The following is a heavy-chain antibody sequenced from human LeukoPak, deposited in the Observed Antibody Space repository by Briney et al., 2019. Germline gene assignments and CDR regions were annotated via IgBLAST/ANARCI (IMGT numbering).Heavy chain of an antibody. CDR1: GDIFRKYG. CDR2: IIPDLGIA. CDR3: ARGGWDGYNLDD. V-gene: IGHV1-69*04. J-gene: IGHJ4*02. D-gene: IGHD5-24*01. Sequence: GASVKVSCKASGDIFRKYGIFWVRQAPGQGLEWMGRIIPDLGIANSAQKFQDRVTITADKATSTAYMELSRLRSEDTAVYYCARGGWDGYNLDDWGQGTLVTVSS.